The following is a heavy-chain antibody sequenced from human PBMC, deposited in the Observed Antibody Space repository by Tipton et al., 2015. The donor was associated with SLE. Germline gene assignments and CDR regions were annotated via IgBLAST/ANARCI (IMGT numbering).Heavy chain of an antibody. D-gene: IGHD6-13*01. CDR2: IYGSGCA. V-gene: IGHV4-61*02. Sequence: TLSLICSVSGGSISTESYYWSWIRQPAGKGLEWIGRIYGSGCAKYNPSLKSRVTISVDVSKNQFSLKLTSVTAADTAVYYCATDFSDSWYWFDPWGQGTLVTVSS. CDR1: GGSISTESYY. J-gene: IGHJ5*02. CDR3: ATDFSDSWYWFDP.